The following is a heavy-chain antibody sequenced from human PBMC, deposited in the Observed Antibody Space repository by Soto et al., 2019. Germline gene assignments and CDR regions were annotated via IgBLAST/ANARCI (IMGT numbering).Heavy chain of an antibody. Sequence: GGSLRLSCAASGFTFSSYAMSWVRQAPGKGLEWVSAISGSGGSTYYADSVKGRFTISRDNSKNTLYLQMNSLRAEDTAVYYCAKVKSSSSRRPYYFDYWGQGTLVTVSS. J-gene: IGHJ4*02. CDR3: AKVKSSSSRRPYYFDY. V-gene: IGHV3-23*01. CDR1: GFTFSSYA. D-gene: IGHD6-6*01. CDR2: ISGSGGST.